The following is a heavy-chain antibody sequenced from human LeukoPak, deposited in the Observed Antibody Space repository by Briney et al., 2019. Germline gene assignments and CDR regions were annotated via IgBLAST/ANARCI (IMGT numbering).Heavy chain of an antibody. Sequence: GGSLRLSCAASGFTVSSNYMSWVRQAPGKGLGGVSFIYSGGSTYYADSVKGRFTISRDNSKNTLYLQMNSLRAEDTAVYYCARAGSSYYGSGSYRALDYWGQGTLVTVSS. J-gene: IGHJ4*02. CDR2: IYSGGST. CDR3: ARAGSSYYGSGSYRALDY. D-gene: IGHD3-10*01. V-gene: IGHV3-66*01. CDR1: GFTVSSNY.